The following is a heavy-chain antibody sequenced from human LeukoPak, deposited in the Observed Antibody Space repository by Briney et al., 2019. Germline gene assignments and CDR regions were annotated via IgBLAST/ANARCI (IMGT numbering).Heavy chain of an antibody. CDR2: ISSGGDT. Sequence: SETLSLTCTVSGGSISSYFWSWLRQPPGEGLEWIGFISSGGDTNYNPSLKGRVSISETTSKGQFSLELSSVTAADTAVYYCASHGDCGGTNCLAFDVWGQGAMVIVSS. J-gene: IGHJ3*01. CDR1: GGSISSYF. D-gene: IGHD2-21*01. V-gene: IGHV4-4*09. CDR3: ASHGDCGGTNCLAFDV.